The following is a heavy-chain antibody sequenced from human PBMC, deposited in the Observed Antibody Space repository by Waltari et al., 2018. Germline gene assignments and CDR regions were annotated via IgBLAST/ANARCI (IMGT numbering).Heavy chain of an antibody. J-gene: IGHJ6*02. CDR3: ARLAPRTYRSPVPGRHYYYGMDV. D-gene: IGHD3-10*01. CDR2: IGNDETSI. Sequence: EERLLESGGGLVQPGDSLRLPCAASGFRFSNSWMNRVRQATAKGLVWVARIGNDETSISYADSVKGRLTISRDNAKNTVYLQMKRLRVEDTAVYYCARLAPRTYRSPVPGRHYYYGMDVWGQGTTVTVSS. CDR1: GFRFSNSW. V-gene: IGHV3-74*01.